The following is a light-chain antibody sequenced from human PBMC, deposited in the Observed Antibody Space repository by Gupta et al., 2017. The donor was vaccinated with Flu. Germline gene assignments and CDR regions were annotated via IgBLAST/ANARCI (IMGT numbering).Light chain of an antibody. Sequence: DIQMTQSPSTLSASLGARVTITCRASQSISTWLAWYQQKPGKAPNLLIYKASSLESGVPSRFSGSGSGTEFTLTISSLQPDDVATYYCQQYVSNPFTFGPGTKVDIK. CDR2: KAS. CDR1: QSISTW. J-gene: IGKJ3*01. CDR3: QQYVSNPFT. V-gene: IGKV1-5*03.